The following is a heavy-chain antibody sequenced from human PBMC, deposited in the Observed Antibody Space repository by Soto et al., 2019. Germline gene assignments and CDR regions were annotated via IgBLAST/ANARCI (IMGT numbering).Heavy chain of an antibody. J-gene: IGHJ4*02. V-gene: IGHV3-30-3*01. CDR1: GFTFSSYA. Sequence: QVQLVESGGGVVQPGRSLRLSCAASGFTFSSYAMHWVRQAPGKGLEWMALISHDGSNKYYADSVKGRFTISRDNPKNMLYLQMNSLRVDDTAVYYCARDRSMVVVVPGYWGQGSLVTVSS. D-gene: IGHD2-2*01. CDR2: ISHDGSNK. CDR3: ARDRSMVVVVPGY.